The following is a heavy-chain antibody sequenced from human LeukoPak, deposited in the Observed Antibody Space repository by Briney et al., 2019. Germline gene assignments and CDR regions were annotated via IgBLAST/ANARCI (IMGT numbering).Heavy chain of an antibody. CDR2: ISYDGSYK. CDR3: ARDPGSSGWTDY. CDR1: GFIFSSYA. V-gene: IGHV3-30*04. Sequence: GGSLRLSCAASGFIFSSYAMHWVRQAPGKGLEWGAVISYDGSYKYYADSVKGRFTISRDNSKNTLYLQMNSLRAEDTAVYYCARDPGSSGWTDYWGQGTLVSVSS. J-gene: IGHJ4*02. D-gene: IGHD6-19*01.